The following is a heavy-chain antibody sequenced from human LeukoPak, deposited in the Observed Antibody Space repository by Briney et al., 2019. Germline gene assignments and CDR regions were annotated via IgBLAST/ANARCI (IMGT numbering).Heavy chain of an antibody. CDR2: IYYSGST. CDR3: ARDQEDSYGRNWFDP. D-gene: IGHD5-18*01. J-gene: IGHJ5*02. V-gene: IGHV4-31*03. Sequence: PSQTLSLTCTVSGGSISSGGYYWSWIRQYPGQGLEWIGYIYYSGSTYYNPSLKSRVTISVDTSKNQFSLKLSSVTAADTAVYYCARDQEDSYGRNWFDPWGQGTLVTVSS. CDR1: GGSISSGGYY.